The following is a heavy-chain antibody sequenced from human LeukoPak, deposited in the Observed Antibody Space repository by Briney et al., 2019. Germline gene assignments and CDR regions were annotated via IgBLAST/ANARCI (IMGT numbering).Heavy chain of an antibody. J-gene: IGHJ4*02. CDR2: IYPGDSDT. D-gene: IGHD2-15*01. V-gene: IGHV5-51*01. Sequence: GESLKISCKGSGHIFASYWIAWVRQMPGKGLEWMGIIYPGDSDTRYSPSFQGQATISADKSISTAYLQWSSLKASDTAMYYCARSSYCSGGSCYSDYWGQGTLVTVSS. CDR3: ARSSYCSGGSCYSDY. CDR1: GHIFASYW.